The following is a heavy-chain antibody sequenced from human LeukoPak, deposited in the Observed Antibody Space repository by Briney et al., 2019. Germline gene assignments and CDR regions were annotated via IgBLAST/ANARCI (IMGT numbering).Heavy chain of an antibody. CDR1: GFTFSSYA. Sequence: PGGSLRLSCAASGFTFSSYAMSWVRQAPGKGPEWVSAISGSGGSTYYADSVKGRFTISRDNSKNTLYLQMNSLRAEDTAVYYCAKDMVEYDILTGYYFVWGQGTLVTVSS. V-gene: IGHV3-23*01. J-gene: IGHJ4*02. CDR3: AKDMVEYDILTGYYFV. D-gene: IGHD3-9*01. CDR2: ISGSGGST.